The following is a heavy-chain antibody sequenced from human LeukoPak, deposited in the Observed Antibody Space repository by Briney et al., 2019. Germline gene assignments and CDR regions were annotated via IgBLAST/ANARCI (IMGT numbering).Heavy chain of an antibody. CDR1: VDTFSDYY. CDR2: NNPKSGGT. CDR3: ARERIGQQLDTYYYSDMDV. Sequence: ASVKVSCKASVDTFSDYYMHWVRQAPGQGLELMGWNNPKSGGTNYAQKFQGRVTMTRDTPISTAYMELSRLISDDTAVYNCARERIGQQLDTYYYSDMDVWGQGTTVTVSS. D-gene: IGHD6-13*01. J-gene: IGHJ6*02. V-gene: IGHV1-2*02.